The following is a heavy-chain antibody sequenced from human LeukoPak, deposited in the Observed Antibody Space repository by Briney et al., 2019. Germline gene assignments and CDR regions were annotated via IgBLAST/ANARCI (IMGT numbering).Heavy chain of an antibody. Sequence: GRSLRLSCAASGFTFRSCGMHWVRQAPGKGLEWVAIIWYDGSNKYYAYSVKGRITISRDNSKNTLYLQMNSLRAEDTAVYYCARDVSSSWYYYFDYWGQGTLVTVSS. CDR2: IWYDGSNK. CDR1: GFTFRSCG. J-gene: IGHJ4*02. V-gene: IGHV3-33*01. CDR3: ARDVSSSWYYYFDY. D-gene: IGHD6-13*01.